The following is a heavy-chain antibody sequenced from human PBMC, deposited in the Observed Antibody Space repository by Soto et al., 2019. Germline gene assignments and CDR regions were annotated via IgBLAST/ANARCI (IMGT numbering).Heavy chain of an antibody. CDR1: GFTFRSYG. V-gene: IGHV3-33*01. J-gene: IGHJ3*02. CDR2: IWYDGSEK. Sequence: QEQLVESGGGVVQPGRSLRLSCAASGFTFRSYGMYWVRQAPGKGLEWVAVIWYDGSEKYYGDSVKGRFTISRDNYKNTLYLQMNSLRAEDTAVYYCASWIGGNSRALDIWGQGTMVTVSS. CDR3: ASWIGGNSRALDI. D-gene: IGHD2-2*03.